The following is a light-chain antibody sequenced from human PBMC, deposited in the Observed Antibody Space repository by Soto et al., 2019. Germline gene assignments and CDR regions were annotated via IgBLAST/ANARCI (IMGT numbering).Light chain of an antibody. J-gene: IGLJ1*01. V-gene: IGLV2-8*01. CDR2: DVN. CDR1: SSDVGGYNY. CDR3: SSYAGSNNYV. Sequence: QSALTQPPSASGSPGQSVAISCTGTSSDVGGYNYVSWYQLHPGKAPKLMIYDVNMRPSGVSDRFSGSKSGNTASLTVSGLRAEDEADYYCSSYAGSNNYVFGTGTKLTVL.